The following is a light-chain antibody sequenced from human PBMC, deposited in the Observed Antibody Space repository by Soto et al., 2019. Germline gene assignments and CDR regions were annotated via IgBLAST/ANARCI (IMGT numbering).Light chain of an antibody. CDR3: CSYAGSFTWV. CDR1: TGDVGAYNF. J-gene: IGLJ3*02. V-gene: IGLV2-11*01. CDR2: DAN. Sequence: QYALTQPRSVSGSPGQSVTISCTGTTGDVGAYNFVSWYQLHPDKAPKLMIYDANKRPSGVPDRFSASKSGNTASLTISGLQAEDEADYYCCSYAGSFTWVFGGGTKLTVL.